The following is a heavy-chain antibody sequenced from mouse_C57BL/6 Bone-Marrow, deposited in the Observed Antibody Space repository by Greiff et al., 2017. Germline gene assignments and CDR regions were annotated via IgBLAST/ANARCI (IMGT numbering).Heavy chain of an antibody. CDR2: IYWDDDK. J-gene: IGHJ4*01. V-gene: IGHV8-12*01. CDR3: ARNNYDAMDY. CDR1: GFSLSTSGMG. Sequence: QVTLKVCGPGILQSSQTLSLTCSFSGFSLSTSGMGVSWIRQPSGKGLEWLAHIYWDDDKRYNPSLKSLLTISKDTSRNQVFLKITSVDTADTATYYCARNNYDAMDYWGQGTSVTVSS.